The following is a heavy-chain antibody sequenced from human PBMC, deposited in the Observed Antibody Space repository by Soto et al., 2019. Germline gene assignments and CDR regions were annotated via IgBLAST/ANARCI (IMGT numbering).Heavy chain of an antibody. V-gene: IGHV1-69*01. CDR3: ARGRGLYNSGRSKRES. Sequence: QVQLVQSATEVKKPGSSLRVSCKTSGDSFSKYTVNWVRQAPRQGLEWMGGFIPRFGTTNFAPTLQGRVTITADQSMNTVYMELSSLRSEDTALYYCARGRGLYNSGRSKRESWGQGTLVTVSS. CDR2: FIPRFGTT. CDR1: GDSFSKYT. D-gene: IGHD1-1*01. J-gene: IGHJ5*02.